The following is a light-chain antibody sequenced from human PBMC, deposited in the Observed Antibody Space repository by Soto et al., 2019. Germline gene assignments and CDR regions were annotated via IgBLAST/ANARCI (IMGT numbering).Light chain of an antibody. CDR1: ESVSRY. V-gene: IGKV3-11*01. CDR2: DAS. Sequence: EIVLTQSPATLSLSPGETATLSCRASESVSRYLAWYQQKPGQAPRLLIYDASNRATGIPTRFSGSGSGTDFTLTISSLEPDDFAVYYCQQHSRTFGGGTKVEI. J-gene: IGKJ4*01. CDR3: QQHSRT.